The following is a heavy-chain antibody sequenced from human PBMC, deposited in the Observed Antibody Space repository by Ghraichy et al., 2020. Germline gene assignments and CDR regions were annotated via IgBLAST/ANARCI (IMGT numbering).Heavy chain of an antibody. CDR2: LNSDWSN. CDR1: GASIRHHF. D-gene: IGHD3-16*01. Sequence: SQTLSLTCAVSGASIRHHFWSWIRQSAGRGLEWIGRLNSDWSNNFNPSLKSRVTLSGDTSKNQISLKLTSVTAADTAMYYCARGYGNSFGSWGQGVLVTVSS. CDR3: ARGYGNSFGS. J-gene: IGHJ1*01. V-gene: IGHV4-4*07.